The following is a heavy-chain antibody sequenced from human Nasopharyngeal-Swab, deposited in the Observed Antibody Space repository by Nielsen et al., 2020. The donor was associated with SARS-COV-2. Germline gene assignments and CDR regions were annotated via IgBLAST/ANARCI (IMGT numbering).Heavy chain of an antibody. CDR1: GFTFSSYE. CDR2: ISSSGSTI. Sequence: GGSLRLSCAASGFTFSSYEMNWVRQAPGKGLEWVSYISSSGSTIYYADSVKGRFTISRDNAKNSLYLQMNSLRAEDTAVYYCARVIGYGVVLSLSGWFDPWGQGTLVTVSS. CDR3: ARVIGYGVVLSLSGWFDP. D-gene: IGHD3-16*02. V-gene: IGHV3-48*03. J-gene: IGHJ5*02.